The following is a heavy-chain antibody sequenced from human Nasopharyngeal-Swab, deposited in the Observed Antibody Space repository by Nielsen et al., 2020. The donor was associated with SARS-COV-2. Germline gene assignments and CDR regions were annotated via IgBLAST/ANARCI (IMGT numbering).Heavy chain of an antibody. CDR2: IDWADDK. V-gene: IGHV2-70*01. J-gene: IGHJ4*02. Sequence: SGPTLVKPTQTLTLTCTFSGFSLSTSGMCVSWIRQPPGKALEWLALIDWADDKYYSTSLKTRLTISRDTSKNQVVLTMTNMDPVDTATYFCARIPDADFHPDHWGQGTLVTVSS. D-gene: IGHD4-17*01. CDR1: GFSLSTSGMC. CDR3: ARIPDADFHPDH.